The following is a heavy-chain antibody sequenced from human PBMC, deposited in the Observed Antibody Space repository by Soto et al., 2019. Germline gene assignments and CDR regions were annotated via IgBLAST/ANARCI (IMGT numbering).Heavy chain of an antibody. CDR1: GYIFTSYD. V-gene: IGHV1-8*01. CDR3: ARAPEYSSTWDFYYYYMDV. J-gene: IGHJ6*03. CDR2: MNPKSGNT. D-gene: IGHD6-13*01. Sequence: QVQLVQSGAEVKKPGASVKVSCKASGYIFTSYDINWVGQATGQGLEWVGWMNPKSGNTGYAKKFEGGITMTRNTSRRTAYMELRSLRSEDTAVYYCARAPEYSSTWDFYYYYMDVWGNGTTVAVS.